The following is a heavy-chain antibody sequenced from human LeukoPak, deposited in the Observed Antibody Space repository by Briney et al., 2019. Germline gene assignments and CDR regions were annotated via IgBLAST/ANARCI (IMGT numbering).Heavy chain of an antibody. Sequence: PSETLSLTCTVSGGSISSSGSYWGWIRQPRGKGLEWIGSVSYSGSTSYNPSLKSRVTISGDTSKNQFSLRLISVTAADTAVYYCARHFDYCGQGTLVTVSS. CDR1: GGSISSSGSY. CDR2: VSYSGST. V-gene: IGHV4-39*01. CDR3: ARHFDY. J-gene: IGHJ4*02.